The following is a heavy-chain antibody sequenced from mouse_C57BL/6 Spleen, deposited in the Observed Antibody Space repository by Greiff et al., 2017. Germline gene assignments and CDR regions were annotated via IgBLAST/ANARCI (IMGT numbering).Heavy chain of an antibody. V-gene: IGHV1-19*01. J-gene: IGHJ4*01. Sequence: EVQLQESGPVLVKPGASVKMSCKASGYTFTDYYMNWVKQSHGKSLEWIGVINPYNGGTSYNQKFKGKATLTVDKSSSTAYMELNSLTSEDSAVYYCARSGNGYPPYYAMDYWGQGTSVTVSS. CDR1: GYTFTDYY. CDR3: ARSGNGYPPYYAMDY. D-gene: IGHD2-2*01. CDR2: INPYNGGT.